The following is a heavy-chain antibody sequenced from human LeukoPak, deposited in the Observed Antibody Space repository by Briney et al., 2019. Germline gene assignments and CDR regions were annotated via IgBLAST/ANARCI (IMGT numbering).Heavy chain of an antibody. Sequence: SETLSLTCTVSGGSISSYYWSWIRQPPGKGLEWIGYIYTSGSTNYNPSLKSRVTISVDTSKNQFSLKLSSVTAADTAVYYCARRSPKLRYYYYMDVWGKGTTVTVSS. J-gene: IGHJ6*03. CDR1: GGSISSYY. CDR2: IYTSGST. D-gene: IGHD1-26*01. V-gene: IGHV4-4*09. CDR3: ARRSPKLRYYYYMDV.